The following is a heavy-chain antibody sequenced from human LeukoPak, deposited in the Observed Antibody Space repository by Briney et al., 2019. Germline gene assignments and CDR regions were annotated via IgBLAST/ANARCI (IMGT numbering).Heavy chain of an antibody. CDR3: ARLSSTSSFDY. CDR1: VFPFSRYS. V-gene: IGHV3-21*01. J-gene: IGHJ4*02. Sequence: PGGSLRLSCTTSVFPFSRYSMNWVRQAPGKGLEWVSSISSSSSYIYYADSVKGRFTISRDNAKNSLYLQMNSLRAEDTAVYYCARLSSTSSFDYWGQGTLVTVSS. D-gene: IGHD5/OR15-5a*01. CDR2: ISSSSSYI.